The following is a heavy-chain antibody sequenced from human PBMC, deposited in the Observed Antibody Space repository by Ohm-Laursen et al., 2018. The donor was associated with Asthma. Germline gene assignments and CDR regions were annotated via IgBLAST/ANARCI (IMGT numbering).Heavy chain of an antibody. CDR1: GFTFSTYW. CDR3: ARGSLEGLQ. D-gene: IGHD5-24*01. CDR2: VYGDGSNT. V-gene: IGHV3-74*01. Sequence: SLRLSCTASGFTFSTYWMHWVRQAPGKGLVWVSRVYGDGSNTIYADSVKGRFTISRDDAENTLYLQMNSLRADDSAVYYCARGSLEGLQWGQGTLVTVSS. J-gene: IGHJ4*02.